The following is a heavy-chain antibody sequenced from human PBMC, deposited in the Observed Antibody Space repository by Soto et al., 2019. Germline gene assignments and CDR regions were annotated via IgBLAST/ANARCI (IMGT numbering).Heavy chain of an antibody. Sequence: GGSLRLSCAASGFTFSSYAMSWVRQAPGKGLEWVSAISGSGGSTYYADSVKGRFTISRDNSKNTLYLQMNSLRAEDTAXYYCAKTPGSQPRQFDYWGQGTLVTVSS. J-gene: IGHJ4*02. V-gene: IGHV3-23*01. CDR3: AKTPGSQPRQFDY. CDR2: ISGSGGST. CDR1: GFTFSSYA. D-gene: IGHD3-10*01.